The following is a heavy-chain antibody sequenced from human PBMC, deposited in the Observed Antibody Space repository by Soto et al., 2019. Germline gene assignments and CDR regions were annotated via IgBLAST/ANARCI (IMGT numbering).Heavy chain of an antibody. J-gene: IGHJ4*02. V-gene: IGHV1-18*01. CDR1: GGTFSSYA. D-gene: IGHD3-9*01. CDR2: ISANFGNT. CDR3: ARDHGVLRYFDWLLLSDPQDY. Sequence: ASVKVSCKASGGTFSSYAISWVRQAPGQGLEWMGWISANFGNTNYAQKFQGRVTMTTDTSTSTAYMELRSLRSDDTAVYYCARDHGVLRYFDWLLLSDPQDYWGQGTLVTVSS.